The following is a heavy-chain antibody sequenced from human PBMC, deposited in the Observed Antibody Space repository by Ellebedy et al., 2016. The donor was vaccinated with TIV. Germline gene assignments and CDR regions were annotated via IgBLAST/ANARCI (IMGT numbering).Heavy chain of an antibody. CDR3: TRVSGGYDSPGYFDY. CDR1: GGSISSGAYY. D-gene: IGHD5-12*01. CDR2: IHYTGST. Sequence: MPSETLSLTCTVSGGSISSGAYYRSWIRQHPGKGLEWIGYIHYTGSTYYNPSLRSRVIISVDKSKNQFSLNLSSVITADTAVYYCTRVSGGYDSPGYFDYWGQGTLVTVSS. J-gene: IGHJ4*02. V-gene: IGHV4-31*03.